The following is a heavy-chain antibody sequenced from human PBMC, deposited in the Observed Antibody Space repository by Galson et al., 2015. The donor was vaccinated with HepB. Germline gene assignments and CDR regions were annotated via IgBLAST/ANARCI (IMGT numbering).Heavy chain of an antibody. Sequence: SVKVSCKASGYTFTSYGISWVRQAPGQGLEWMGWISAYKGNTNYAQKLQGRVTMTTDTSTSTAYMELRSLRSDDTAVYYCAGDSLASHVEQTYYYYSMDVWGQGTTVTVSS. CDR3: AGDSLASHVEQTYYYYSMDV. CDR2: ISAYKGNT. J-gene: IGHJ6*02. V-gene: IGHV1-18*01. D-gene: IGHD1/OR15-1a*01. CDR1: GYTFTSYG.